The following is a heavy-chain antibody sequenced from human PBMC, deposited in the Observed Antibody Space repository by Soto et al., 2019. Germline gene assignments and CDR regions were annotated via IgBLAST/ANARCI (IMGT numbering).Heavy chain of an antibody. V-gene: IGHV1-69*06. CDR1: GGAFSSYA. D-gene: IGHD2-21*02. Sequence: EASVKVSCKASGGAFSSYAISWVRQAPGQGLEWMGGIIPFFGTANYAQKFQGRVTITADKSTSTAYMEPSSLRSEDTAVYYCARDRGDRQFDYWGQGTLVTVSS. J-gene: IGHJ4*02. CDR3: ARDRGDRQFDY. CDR2: IIPFFGTA.